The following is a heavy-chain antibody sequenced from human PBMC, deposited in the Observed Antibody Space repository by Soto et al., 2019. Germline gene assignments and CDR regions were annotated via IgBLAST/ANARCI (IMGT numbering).Heavy chain of an antibody. CDR1: GFRFSDYF. Sequence: QVQLVESGGTLVKPGGTLRLSCAASGFRFSDYFMNWIRQAPGKRLEWLSYISGSGDTIFYADSVKGRFTISRDNAKNTLWLQMDSLRVGETAVYYCARRSTMVTDFDYWGQGTLVAVSS. CDR3: ARRSTMVTDFDY. V-gene: IGHV3-11*01. J-gene: IGHJ4*02. D-gene: IGHD3-10*01. CDR2: ISGSGDTI.